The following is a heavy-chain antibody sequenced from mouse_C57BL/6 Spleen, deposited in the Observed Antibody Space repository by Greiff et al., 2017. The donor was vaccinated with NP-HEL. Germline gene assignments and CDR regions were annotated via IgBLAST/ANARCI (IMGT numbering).Heavy chain of an antibody. V-gene: IGHV1-82*01. J-gene: IGHJ2*01. Sequence: QVQLKQSGPELVKPGASVKISCKASGYAFSSSWMNWVKQRPGKGLEWIGRIYPGDGDTNYTGKFKGKATLTADKSSSTAYMQLSSLTSEDSAVYFCARLGYYGSSLYFDYWGQGTTLTVSS. CDR2: IYPGDGDT. CDR3: ARLGYYGSSLYFDY. CDR1: GYAFSSSW. D-gene: IGHD1-1*01.